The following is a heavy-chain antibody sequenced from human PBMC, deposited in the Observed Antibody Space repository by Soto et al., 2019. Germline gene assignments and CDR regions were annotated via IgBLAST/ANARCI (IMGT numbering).Heavy chain of an antibody. J-gene: IGHJ4*02. V-gene: IGHV4-34*01. CDR2: INHSGST. D-gene: IGHD3-10*01. Sequence: QVQLQQWGAGLLKPSETLSLTCAVYGGSFSGYYWSWIRQPPGKGLEWIGEINHSGSTNYNPALKSRVTISVDTSKNQFSLKLSSVTAADTAVYYCARGIKGGPMVYCDYWGQGTLVTVSS. CDR1: GGSFSGYY. CDR3: ARGIKGGPMVYCDY.